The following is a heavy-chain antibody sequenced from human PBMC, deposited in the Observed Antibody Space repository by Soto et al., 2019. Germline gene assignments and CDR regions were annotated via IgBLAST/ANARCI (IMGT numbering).Heavy chain of an antibody. CDR2: IDYSGIT. CDR3: ARGHPPITRVRGGSDGMDV. V-gene: IGHV4-31*02. Sequence: SETLSLTCTVSGGSISSGGYYWSWIRQHPGKGLEWIGYIDYSGITYYNPSLKSRVTISVNTSKNQFSLKLSSVTAADTAVYCCARGHPPITRVRGGSDGMDVWCQGTTLTVFS. D-gene: IGHD3-10*01. CDR1: GGSISSGGYY. J-gene: IGHJ6*02.